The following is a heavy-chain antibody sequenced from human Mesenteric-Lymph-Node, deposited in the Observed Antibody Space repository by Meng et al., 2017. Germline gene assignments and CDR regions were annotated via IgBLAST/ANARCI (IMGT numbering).Heavy chain of an antibody. J-gene: IGHJ4*02. CDR1: GGSTKSGAYY. CDR3: ARFPTYYYDSSGYSTG. V-gene: IGHV4-61*02. Sequence: SETLSLTCTVSGGSTKSGAYYCNWIRQPTGKGLEWIGRIYTSGSTNYNPSLESRVTISVDASKNQFSLKMTSVTAADTAVYYCARFPTYYYDSSGYSTGWGQGTLVTVSS. D-gene: IGHD3-22*01. CDR2: IYTSGST.